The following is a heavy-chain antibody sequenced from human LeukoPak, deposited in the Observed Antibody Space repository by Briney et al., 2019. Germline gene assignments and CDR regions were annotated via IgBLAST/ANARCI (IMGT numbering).Heavy chain of an antibody. CDR3: ARVNWYFDL. CDR2: IYYSGST. V-gene: IGHV4-39*07. J-gene: IGHJ2*01. CDR1: GGSISSSSYY. Sequence: PSETLSLTCTVSGGSISSSSYYWGWIRQPPGKGLEWIGSIYYSGSTYYNPSLKSRVTVSVDTSKNRFSLKLSSVTPADTAVYYCARVNWYFDLWGRGTLVTVSS.